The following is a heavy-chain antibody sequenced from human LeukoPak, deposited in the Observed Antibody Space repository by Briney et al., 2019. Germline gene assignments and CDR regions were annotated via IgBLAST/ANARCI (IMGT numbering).Heavy chain of an antibody. CDR1: RDRVSNKRTA. V-gene: IGHV6-1*01. D-gene: IGHD2-15*01. CDR3: ARGGAGGRAFDI. CDR2: TYYRSKWYN. Sequence: SQTLALNCATSRDRVSNKRTAWNWIRQSPSRGLEWLGRTYYRSKWYNDYAVSVKSRLTINPDTSKNQFSLQLNSVTPEDTAVYYCARGGAGGRAFDIWGQGTMVTVSS. J-gene: IGHJ3*02.